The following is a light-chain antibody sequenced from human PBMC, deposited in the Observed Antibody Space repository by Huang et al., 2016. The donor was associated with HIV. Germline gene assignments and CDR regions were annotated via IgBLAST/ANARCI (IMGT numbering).Light chain of an antibody. Sequence: DVLLTQFPLSLPVILGQPASISCRSSHGLVHTDGNTYLNWFHQRPGQYPGRLIYKVSNRDSGVPDRFSGRGSGTDFTLKISRVETYDIGIYYCMQGSHWPQTFGLGTKLEIK. CDR2: KVS. V-gene: IGKV2-30*02. J-gene: IGKJ1*01. CDR1: HGLVHTDGNTY. CDR3: MQGSHWPQT.